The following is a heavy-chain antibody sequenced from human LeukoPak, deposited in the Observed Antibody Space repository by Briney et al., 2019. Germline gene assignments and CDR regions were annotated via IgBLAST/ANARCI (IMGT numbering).Heavy chain of an antibody. CDR2: ISYDGSNE. J-gene: IGHJ4*02. CDR3: ARGVGGLRVRYFDY. V-gene: IGHV3-30-3*01. Sequence: PGGSLRLSCAASGFTFSSYAMHWVRQAPGKGLEGVAVISYDGSNEYYADSVKGRFTISRDNSKNTLSLQTNSLRAEDTAVYYCARGVGGLRVRYFDYWGQGTLVSVSS. D-gene: IGHD3-16*01. CDR1: GFTFSSYA.